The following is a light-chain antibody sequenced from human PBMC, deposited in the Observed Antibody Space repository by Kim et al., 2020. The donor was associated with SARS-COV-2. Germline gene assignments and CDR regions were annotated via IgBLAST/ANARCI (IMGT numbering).Light chain of an antibody. CDR2: GKN. V-gene: IGLV3-19*01. CDR3: NSRDSSGNHVV. Sequence: ALGQTVRITCQGDSLRSYYASWYQQKQGQAPVLVIYGKNNRPSGIPDRCSGSSSGNTASLTITGAQAEDEADYYCNSRDSSGNHVVFGGGTQLTVL. J-gene: IGLJ2*01. CDR1: SLRSYY.